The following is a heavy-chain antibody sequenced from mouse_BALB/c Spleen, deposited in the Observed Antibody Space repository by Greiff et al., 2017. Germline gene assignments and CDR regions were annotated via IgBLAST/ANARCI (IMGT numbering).Heavy chain of an antibody. CDR2: ISSGGGST. J-gene: IGHJ4*01. Sequence: DVQLVESGGGLVKPGGSLKLSCAASGFAFSSYDMSWVRQTPEKRLEWVAYISSGGGSTYYPDTVKGRFTISRDNAKNTLYLQMSSLKSEDTAMYYCARHGMDYWGQGTSVTVSS. CDR1: GFAFSSYD. V-gene: IGHV5-12-1*01. CDR3: ARHGMDY.